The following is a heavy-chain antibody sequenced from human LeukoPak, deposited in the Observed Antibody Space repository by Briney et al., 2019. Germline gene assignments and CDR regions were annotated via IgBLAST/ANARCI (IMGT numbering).Heavy chain of an antibody. CDR2: INPSGGST. CDR3: ARSSSDDFWSGYEDAFDI. CDR1: GYTFTSYY. Sequence: ASVKVSCKASGYTFTSYYMHWMRQAPGQGLEWMGIINPSGGSTSYAQKFQGRVTMTRDTSTSTVYMELSSLRSEDTAVYYCARSSSDDFWSGYEDAFDIWGQGTMVTVSS. J-gene: IGHJ3*02. D-gene: IGHD3-3*01. V-gene: IGHV1-46*01.